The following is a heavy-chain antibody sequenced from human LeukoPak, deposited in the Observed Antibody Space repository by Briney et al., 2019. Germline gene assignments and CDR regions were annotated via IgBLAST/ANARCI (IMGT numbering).Heavy chain of an antibody. Sequence: GSLRLSCAASGFTFSSYSMNWVRQAPGKGLEWVSSISSSSYIYYADSVKGRFTISRDNAKNSLYLQMNSLRAEDTAVYYCARKMIAEGYFDYWGQGTLVTVSS. CDR1: GFTFSSYS. CDR3: ARKMIAEGYFDY. J-gene: IGHJ4*02. CDR2: ISSSSYI. D-gene: IGHD3-22*01. V-gene: IGHV3-21*01.